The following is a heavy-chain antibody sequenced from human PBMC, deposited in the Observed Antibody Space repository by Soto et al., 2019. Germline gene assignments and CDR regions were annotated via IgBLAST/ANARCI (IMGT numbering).Heavy chain of an antibody. CDR2: IIPIFGTA. CDR3: ARGDYYDSSGYPSDAFDI. D-gene: IGHD3-22*01. J-gene: IGHJ3*02. V-gene: IGHV1-69*13. Sequence: SVNVSCKSSGGTFSSYSISWVRQAPGQGLEWMGGIIPIFGTANYAQKFQGRVTITADESTSTAYMELSSLRSEDTAVYYCARGDYYDSSGYPSDAFDIWGQGTMVTVSS. CDR1: GGTFSSYS.